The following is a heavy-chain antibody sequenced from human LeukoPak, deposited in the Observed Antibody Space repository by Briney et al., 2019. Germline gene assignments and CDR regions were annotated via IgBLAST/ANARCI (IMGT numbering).Heavy chain of an antibody. J-gene: IGHJ4*02. D-gene: IGHD3-9*01. V-gene: IGHV3-66*01. Sequence: GGSLRLSCVVSGFTVSSNYMNWVRQAPGKGLEWVSDICSGGNTDYADSVKGGFTISRDNSKNTLYLQMNSLRAEDTAVYYCARGYDILTGYPYYFDYWGQGTLATVSS. CDR1: GFTVSSNY. CDR2: ICSGGNT. CDR3: ARGYDILTGYPYYFDY.